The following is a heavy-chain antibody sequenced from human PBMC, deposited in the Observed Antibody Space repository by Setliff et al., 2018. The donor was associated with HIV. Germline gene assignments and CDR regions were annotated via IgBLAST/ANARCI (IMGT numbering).Heavy chain of an antibody. Sequence: GASVKVSCKASGGTFSDYTVNWVRQAPGQGLEWMGRIIPIIGIENYAQKFQGRVTMSRDTSTSTVYMELSSLRSEDTAVYYCARDYFDSSAYHYGFGAFDIWGQGTMVTVSS. J-gene: IGHJ3*02. V-gene: IGHV1-69*04. CDR3: ARDYFDSSAYHYGFGAFDI. D-gene: IGHD3-22*01. CDR2: IIPIIGIE. CDR1: GGTFSDYT.